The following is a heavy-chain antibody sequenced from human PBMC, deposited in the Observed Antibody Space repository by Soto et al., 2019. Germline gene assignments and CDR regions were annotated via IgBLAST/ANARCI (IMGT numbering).Heavy chain of an antibody. CDR2: IIPIFGTA. CDR1: GGTFSSCA. V-gene: IGHV1-69*06. Sequence: ASVKVSCKASGGTFSSCAISCVRQAPGQGLEWMGGIIPIFGTANYAQKFQGRVTITADKSTSTAYMELSSLRSEDTAVYYCARPHFRDDFWSGYYDYWGQGTLVTVSS. CDR3: ARPHFRDDFWSGYYDY. J-gene: IGHJ4*02. D-gene: IGHD3-3*01.